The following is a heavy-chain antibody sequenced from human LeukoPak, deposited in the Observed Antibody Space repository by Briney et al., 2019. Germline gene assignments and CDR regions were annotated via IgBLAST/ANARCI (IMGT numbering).Heavy chain of an antibody. CDR1: GGSISRGGYS. D-gene: IGHD1-1*01. J-gene: IGHJ4*02. V-gene: IGHV4-30-2*01. Sequence: PSETLSLTCAVSGGSISRGGYSWSWIRQPPGKGLEWIGYIYHSGSTYYNPSLKSRVTISVDRSKNQFSLKLSSVTAADTAVYYCARAGELDYYFDYWGQGTLVTVSS. CDR2: IYHSGST. CDR3: ARAGELDYYFDY.